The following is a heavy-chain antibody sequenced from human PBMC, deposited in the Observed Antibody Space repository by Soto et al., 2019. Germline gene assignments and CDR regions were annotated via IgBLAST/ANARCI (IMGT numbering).Heavy chain of an antibody. V-gene: IGHV3-23*01. CDR2: LDGAGGST. J-gene: IGHJ6*02. Sequence: PWGSLRLSCLASGFTFSDFAMTWVRHVPGRGLEWVASLDGAGGSTYYAESVRGRFSISRDNCQNTLFLRLKRLTVDDTDIYYCAAPRDEYGSGVSWFTYGMDIWGQGTTVTVSS. CDR3: AAPRDEYGSGVSWFTYGMDI. D-gene: IGHD3-10*01. CDR1: GFTFSDFA.